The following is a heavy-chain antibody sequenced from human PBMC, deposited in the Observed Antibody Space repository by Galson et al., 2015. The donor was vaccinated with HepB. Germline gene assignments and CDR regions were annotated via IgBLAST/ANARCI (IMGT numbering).Heavy chain of an antibody. Sequence: SLRLSCAASGFTFSNAWTRWVRQAPGTGLEWVGRIKSKTGGGTTDYSAPVKGRFTISRDDSKNALCLQMNSLKTEDTAVYYCTTDQHTVTPLDYCDQGTLVTVSS. CDR3: TTDQHTVTPLDY. CDR2: IKSKTGGGTT. CDR1: GFTFSNAW. V-gene: IGHV3-15*01. D-gene: IGHD4-17*01. J-gene: IGHJ4*02.